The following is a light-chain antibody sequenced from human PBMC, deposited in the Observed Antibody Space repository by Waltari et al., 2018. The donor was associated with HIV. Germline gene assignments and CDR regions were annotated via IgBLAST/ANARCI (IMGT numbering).Light chain of an antibody. CDR1: QSINKW. J-gene: IGKJ2*01. CDR2: EAS. Sequence: DIQMTQSPSTLSASVGDRVTITCRASQSINKWLAWYQQKPGKAPKLLIYEASSLESGVPSRFSGSGSGTDFTLKISRVEAEDVGVYYCMQALQTRGTFGQGTKLEIK. V-gene: IGKV1-5*03. CDR3: MQALQTRGT.